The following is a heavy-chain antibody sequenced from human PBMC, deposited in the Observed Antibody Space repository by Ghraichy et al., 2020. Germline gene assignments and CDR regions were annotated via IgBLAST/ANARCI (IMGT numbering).Heavy chain of an antibody. V-gene: IGHV3-23*01. Sequence: SCAASGFTFSGYAMSWVRQAPGKGLEWVSTITWNNASTRYADSVKGRSTISRDNSKNTLYLHMNSLRAEDTAVYYCAKAVAAFVDGMDVWGQGTTVTVSS. J-gene: IGHJ6*02. CDR2: ITWNNAST. CDR1: GFTFSGYA. CDR3: AKAVAAFVDGMDV. D-gene: IGHD6-6*01.